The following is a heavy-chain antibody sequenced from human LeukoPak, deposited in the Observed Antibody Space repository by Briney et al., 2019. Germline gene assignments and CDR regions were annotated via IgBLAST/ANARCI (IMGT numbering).Heavy chain of an antibody. Sequence: SETLSLTCTVSGGSISSYYWSWIRQPAGKGLEWIGRIYTSGSTNYNPSLKSRVTMSVDTTKNQFSLKLSSATAADTDVYYCASSSRPPDGDIDGYNSLDYWGQGTLVSVSS. D-gene: IGHD5-24*01. J-gene: IGHJ4*02. V-gene: IGHV4-4*07. CDR3: ASSSRPPDGDIDGYNSLDY. CDR1: GGSISSYY. CDR2: IYTSGST.